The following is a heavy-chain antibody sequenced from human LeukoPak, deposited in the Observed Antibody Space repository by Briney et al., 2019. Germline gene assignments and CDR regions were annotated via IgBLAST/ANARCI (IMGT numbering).Heavy chain of an antibody. V-gene: IGHV3-21*06. Sequence: KSGGSLRLSCAASGFTFSSYSMNWVRQAPGKGLEWVSYISSSSSYIYYADSVKGRFIISRDNAKNSLYLRMNSLRADDTAVYYCAREDEQLRWFDPWGQGTLVTVSS. CDR1: GFTFSSYS. CDR3: AREDEQLRWFDP. D-gene: IGHD6-19*01. J-gene: IGHJ5*02. CDR2: ISSSSSYI.